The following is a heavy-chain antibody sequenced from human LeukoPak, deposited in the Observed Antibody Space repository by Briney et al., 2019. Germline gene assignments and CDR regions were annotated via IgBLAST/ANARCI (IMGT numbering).Heavy chain of an antibody. Sequence: GGSLRLSCAASGFTFSSYAMSWVRQAPGKGLEWVSAISGSGGSTYYADSVKGRFTISRGNSKNTLYLQMNSLRAEDTAVYYCAKDLDDYVWGSAFDYWGQGTLVTVSS. V-gene: IGHV3-23*01. CDR2: ISGSGGST. J-gene: IGHJ4*02. CDR1: GFTFSSYA. D-gene: IGHD3-16*01. CDR3: AKDLDDYVWGSAFDY.